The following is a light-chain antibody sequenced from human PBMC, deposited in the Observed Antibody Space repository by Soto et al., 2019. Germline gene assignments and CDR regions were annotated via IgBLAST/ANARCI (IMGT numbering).Light chain of an antibody. CDR2: DAS. V-gene: IGKV3-15*01. J-gene: IGKJ1*01. CDR1: QSIRST. CDR3: QQYNNWPRT. Sequence: ETVMTQSPATLSVSPGERATLSCRASQSIRSTLAWFQQKPGQAPRLLIYDASKRATGIPARSSGSGSGTEFTLTISSLQSEDFAVYYCQQYNNWPRTFGQGTKVDIK.